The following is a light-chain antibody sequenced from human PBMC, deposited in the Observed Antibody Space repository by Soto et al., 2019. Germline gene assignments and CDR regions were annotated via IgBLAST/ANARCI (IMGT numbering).Light chain of an antibody. Sequence: DIQMTQSPSSLSASVGDRVTITCRASQSITSYLNWYQQKPGKAPKLLIFAASSLQSGVPSRFSGSDSGTDFTLTISSLQPEDFATYYCQQSYTTPNTFGQGTRLEIK. CDR1: QSITSY. J-gene: IGKJ5*01. V-gene: IGKV1-39*01. CDR2: AAS. CDR3: QQSYTTPNT.